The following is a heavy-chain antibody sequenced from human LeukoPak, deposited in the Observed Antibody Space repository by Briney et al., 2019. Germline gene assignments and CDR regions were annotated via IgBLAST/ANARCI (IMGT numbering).Heavy chain of an antibody. Sequence: GGSLRLSCAASGFTFSSYEMNWVRQAPGKGLEWVSYISSSGSTIYYADSVKGRFTISRDNAKNSLYLQMNSLRAEDTAVYYCARDSSGYYPGYFDYWGQGTLVTVSS. J-gene: IGHJ4*02. CDR3: ARDSSGYYPGYFDY. CDR2: ISSSGSTI. V-gene: IGHV3-48*03. CDR1: GFTFSSYE. D-gene: IGHD3-22*01.